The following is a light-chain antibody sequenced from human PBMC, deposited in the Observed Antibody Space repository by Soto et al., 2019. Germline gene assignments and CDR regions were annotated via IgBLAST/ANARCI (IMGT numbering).Light chain of an antibody. J-gene: IGLJ1*01. CDR2: YDS. CDR3: QVWDSSSDHYV. V-gene: IGLV3-21*04. Sequence: VLTQPPSVSVAPGKTARITCGGNNIGSYSVHWYQQKPGQAPVLVIYYDSDRPSGIPERFSGSNSGNTATLTISRVEAGDEADYYCQVWDSSSDHYVFGTGTKVTVL. CDR1: NIGSYS.